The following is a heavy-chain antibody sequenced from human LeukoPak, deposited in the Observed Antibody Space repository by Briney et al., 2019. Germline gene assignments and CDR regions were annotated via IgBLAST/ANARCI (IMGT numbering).Heavy chain of an antibody. Sequence: GGSLRLSCAASGFTFRRYEMNWVRQAPGKGLEWVSYIASSGSTIYYADSVKGRFTISRDNSKNTLYLQMNSLRVEDTAVYYCAKSLTGYSPFDYWGQGTLVTVSS. CDR2: IASSGSTI. CDR3: AKSLTGYSPFDY. D-gene: IGHD3-9*01. CDR1: GFTFRRYE. V-gene: IGHV3-48*03. J-gene: IGHJ4*02.